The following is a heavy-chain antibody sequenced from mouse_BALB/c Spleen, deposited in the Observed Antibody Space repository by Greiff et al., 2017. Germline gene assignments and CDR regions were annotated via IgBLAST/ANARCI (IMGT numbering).Heavy chain of an antibody. CDR2: ISSGSSTI. Sequence: EVQGVESGGGLVQPGGSRKLSCAASGFTFSSFGMHWVRQAPEKGLEWVAYISSGSSTIYYADTVKGRFTISRDNPKNTLFLQMTSLRSEDTAMYYCARGGIYYDYDRFAYWGQGTLVTVSA. D-gene: IGHD2-4*01. CDR3: ARGGIYYDYDRFAY. J-gene: IGHJ3*01. CDR1: GFTFSSFG. V-gene: IGHV5-17*02.